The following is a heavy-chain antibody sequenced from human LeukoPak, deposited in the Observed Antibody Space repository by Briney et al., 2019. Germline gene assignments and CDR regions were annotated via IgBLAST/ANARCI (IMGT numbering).Heavy chain of an antibody. CDR3: ARHRVGATDNWFDP. V-gene: IGHV4-39*01. Sequence: KPSETLSLTCTVSGGSISSSSYYWGWIRQPPGKGLEWIGSIYYSGSTYYNPSLKSRVTISVDTSKNQFSLKLSSVTAADTAVYYCARHRVGATDNWFDPWGQGTLVTVSS. CDR1: GGSISSSSYY. D-gene: IGHD1-26*01. J-gene: IGHJ5*02. CDR2: IYYSGST.